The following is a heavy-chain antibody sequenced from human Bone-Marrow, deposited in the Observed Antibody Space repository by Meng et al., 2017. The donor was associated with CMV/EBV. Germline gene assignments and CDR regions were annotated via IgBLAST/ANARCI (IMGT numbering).Heavy chain of an antibody. Sequence: SGGSISSGDYYWSWIRQPPGKGLEWIGYIYYSGSTYYNPSLKSRVTISVDTSKNQFSLKLSSVTAADTAVYYCARYEWLLTWGWFDPWGQGTLATVSS. CDR2: IYYSGST. CDR3: ARYEWLLTWGWFDP. J-gene: IGHJ5*02. V-gene: IGHV4-30-4*08. CDR1: GGSISSGDYY. D-gene: IGHD3-3*01.